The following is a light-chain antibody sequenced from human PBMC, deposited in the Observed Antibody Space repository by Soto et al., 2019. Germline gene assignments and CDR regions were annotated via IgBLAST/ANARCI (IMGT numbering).Light chain of an antibody. J-gene: IGLJ1*01. V-gene: IGLV2-8*01. CDR2: EVG. Sequence: QSVLTQPASVSGSLGQSITISCTGTTRDIAGYNHVSWYQQHPGRAPKLMIYEVGNRPSGVPDRFSASKSGNTASLTVSGLQAEDEADYYCSSFADNNNWVFGTGTKLTVL. CDR3: SSFADNNNWV. CDR1: TRDIAGYNH.